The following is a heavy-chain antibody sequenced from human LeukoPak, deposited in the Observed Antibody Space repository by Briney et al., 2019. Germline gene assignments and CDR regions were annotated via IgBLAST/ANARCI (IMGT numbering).Heavy chain of an antibody. V-gene: IGHV3-30-3*01. CDR3: ARDRVGATDYFDY. Sequence: QPGGSLRLSCAASGFTFSSYAMHWVRQAPGKGLEWVVVISYDGSNKYYADSVKGRFTISRDNSKNTLYLQMNSLRAEDTAVYYCARDRVGATDYFDYWGQGTLVTVSS. CDR2: ISYDGSNK. CDR1: GFTFSSYA. J-gene: IGHJ4*02. D-gene: IGHD1-26*01.